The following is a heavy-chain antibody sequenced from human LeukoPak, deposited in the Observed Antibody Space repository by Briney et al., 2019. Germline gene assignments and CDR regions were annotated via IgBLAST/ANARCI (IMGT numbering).Heavy chain of an antibody. CDR1: GFTFSSYT. CDR3: AKIRLEESATGY. V-gene: IGHV3-48*01. Sequence: PGGSLRLSCAASGFTFSSYTMNWVRQPPGKGLEWVSNIGTSSTTIYYADSVKGRFTISRDNAKNSLYLQMNSLRADDTAVYYCAKIRLEESATGYWGQGTLVTVSS. J-gene: IGHJ4*02. D-gene: IGHD2-15*01. CDR2: IGTSSTTI.